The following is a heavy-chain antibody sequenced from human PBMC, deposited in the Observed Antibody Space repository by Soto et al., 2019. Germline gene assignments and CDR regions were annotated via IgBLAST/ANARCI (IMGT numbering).Heavy chain of an antibody. CDR3: ARFGVSYGDYFSKIDI. CDR1: GGSISSSSYY. CDR2: IYYSGST. Sequence: PSETLSLTCTVSGGSISSSSYYWGWIRQPPGKGLEWIGSIYYSGSTYYNPSLKSRVTISVDTSKNQFSLKLSSVTAADTAVYYCARFGVSYGDYFSKIDIWGQGTMVTVSS. D-gene: IGHD4-17*01. V-gene: IGHV4-39*01. J-gene: IGHJ3*02.